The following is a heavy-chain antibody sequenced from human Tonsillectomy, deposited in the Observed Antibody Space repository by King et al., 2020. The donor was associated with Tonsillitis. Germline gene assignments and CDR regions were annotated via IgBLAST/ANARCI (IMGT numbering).Heavy chain of an antibody. CDR2: IIPILGMS. CDR3: AKSWPDQYYFDY. V-gene: IGHV1-69*04. Sequence: VQLVQSGAEVKKPGSSMKVSCKASGGTFSSYAISWVRQAPGQGLEWMGRIIPILGMSNYAQKFQGSVTITADKSTSTAYMELRSLRSEDTAVYYCAKSWPDQYYFDYWGQGTLVTVSS. J-gene: IGHJ4*02. CDR1: GGTFSSYA.